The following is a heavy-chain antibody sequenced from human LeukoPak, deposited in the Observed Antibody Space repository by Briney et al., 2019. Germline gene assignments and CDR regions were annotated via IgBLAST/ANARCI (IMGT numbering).Heavy chain of an antibody. Sequence: SETLSLTCTVSGGSISSYYWSWIRQPPGKGLEWIGYIYYSGSTNYNPSLKSRVTISVDTSKNQFSLKLSSVTAADTAVYYCARQGLWFGELFLTHYYGMDVWGQGTTVTVSS. J-gene: IGHJ6*02. CDR1: GGSISSYY. V-gene: IGHV4-59*08. D-gene: IGHD3-10*01. CDR3: ARQGLWFGELFLTHYYGMDV. CDR2: IYYSGST.